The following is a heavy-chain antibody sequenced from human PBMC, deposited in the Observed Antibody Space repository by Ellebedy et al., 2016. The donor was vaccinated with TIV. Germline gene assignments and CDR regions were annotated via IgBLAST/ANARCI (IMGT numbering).Heavy chain of an antibody. CDR2: IYYSGST. CDR1: GGSISSYY. J-gene: IGHJ4*02. D-gene: IGHD1-26*01. V-gene: IGHV4-59*08. CDR3: ARSKPYSGSYTRTFDY. Sequence: SETLSLXCTVSGGSISSYYWSWIRQPPGKGLEWIGYIYYSGSTNYNPSLKSRVTISVDTSKNQFSLKLSSVTAADTAVYYCARSKPYSGSYTRTFDYWGQGTLVTVSS.